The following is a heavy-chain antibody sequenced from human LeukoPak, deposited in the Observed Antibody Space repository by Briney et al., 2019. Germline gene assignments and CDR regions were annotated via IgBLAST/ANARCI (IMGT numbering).Heavy chain of an antibody. CDR1: GGSISSYY. Sequence: SEPLSLPCTVSGGSISSYYWSWIRQPPGKGLEWIGYIYYSGSTNYNPSLKSRVTISVDTSKNQFSLKLSSVTAADTAVYYCARDYRRSSGWYGFDYWGQGTLVTVSS. D-gene: IGHD6-19*01. CDR3: ARDYRRSSGWYGFDY. J-gene: IGHJ4*02. V-gene: IGHV4-59*01. CDR2: IYYSGST.